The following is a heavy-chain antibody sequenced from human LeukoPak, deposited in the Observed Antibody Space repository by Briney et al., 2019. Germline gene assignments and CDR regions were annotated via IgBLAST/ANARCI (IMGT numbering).Heavy chain of an antibody. CDR3: ARGGRLLWFGADNWFDP. Sequence: SETLSLTCAVYGGSFSGYYWSWIRQPPGKGLEWIGEINHSGSTNYNPSLKSRVTISVDTSKNQFSLKLSSVTAADTAVYYCARGGRLLWFGADNWFDPWGRGTLVTVSS. D-gene: IGHD3-10*01. V-gene: IGHV4-34*01. J-gene: IGHJ5*02. CDR2: INHSGST. CDR1: GGSFSGYY.